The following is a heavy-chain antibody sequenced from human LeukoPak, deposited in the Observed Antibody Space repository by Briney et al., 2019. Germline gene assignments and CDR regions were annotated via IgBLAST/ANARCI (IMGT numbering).Heavy chain of an antibody. CDR3: ARDGRLTIFVRGIITEGSPPKN. D-gene: IGHD3-10*01. CDR2: INPKTGGT. V-gene: IGHV1-2*02. Sequence: ASVMVSCKASGYTFTDSYMHWVRQAPGQGLEWMGWINPKTGGTNYAQRFQGRVTMTRDTSIRTAYMELNSLRSDDTAVYYCARDGRLTIFVRGIITEGSPPKNWGQGTLVTVSS. J-gene: IGHJ4*02. CDR1: GYTFTDSY.